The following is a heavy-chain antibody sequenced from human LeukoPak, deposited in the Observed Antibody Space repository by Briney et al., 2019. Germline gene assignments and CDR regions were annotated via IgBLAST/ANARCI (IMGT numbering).Heavy chain of an antibody. CDR2: IYPGDSDT. CDR3: ARLFLPVTMMNWFDP. Sequence: GESLKISCKGSGYSFTSYWIGWVRQMPGKGLEWMGIIYPGDSDTRYSPSFQGQVTISADKSISTAYLQWSSLKASDTAMYYCARLFLPVTMMNWFDPWGQGTLVTVSS. CDR1: GYSFTSYW. D-gene: IGHD3-22*01. J-gene: IGHJ5*02. V-gene: IGHV5-51*01.